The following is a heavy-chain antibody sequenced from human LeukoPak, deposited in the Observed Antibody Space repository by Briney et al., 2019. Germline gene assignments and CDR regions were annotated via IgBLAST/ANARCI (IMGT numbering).Heavy chain of an antibody. CDR2: INPNSGGT. J-gene: IGHJ4*02. Sequence: ASVKVSCKASGYAFTGYYMHWVRQAPGQGLEWMGWINPNSGGTNYAQKFQGRVTMTRDTSISTAYMELSRLRSDDTAVYCCARVGLWFGEWGDYWGQGTLVTVSS. CDR3: ARVGLWFGEWGDY. D-gene: IGHD3-10*01. CDR1: GYAFTGYY. V-gene: IGHV1-2*02.